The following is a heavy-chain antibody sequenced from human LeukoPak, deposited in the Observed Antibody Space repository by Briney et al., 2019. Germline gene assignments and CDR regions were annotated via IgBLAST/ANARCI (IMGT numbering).Heavy chain of an antibody. D-gene: IGHD6-19*01. V-gene: IGHV3-9*01. CDR2: ISWNSGSI. J-gene: IGHJ6*02. CDR1: GFTFDDYA. Sequence: GGSLRLSCAASGFTFDDYAMPWVRQAPGKGLEWVSGISWNSGSIGYADSVKGRFTISRDNAKNSLYLQMNSLGAEDTALYYCAGDFYSSGWSDYYYYGMDVWGQGTTVTVSS. CDR3: AGDFYSSGWSDYYYYGMDV.